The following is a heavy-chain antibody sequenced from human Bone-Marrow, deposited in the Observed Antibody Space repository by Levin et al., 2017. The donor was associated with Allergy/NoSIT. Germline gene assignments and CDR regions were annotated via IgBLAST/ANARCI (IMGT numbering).Heavy chain of an antibody. Sequence: AASVKVSCKASGYTFIGYSIYWVRQAPGQGLEWMGWINPHSGATKYAQKFQGRITLTRDTSISTAYMDLSSLRSDDTAVYYCARVEDLTIFGAVQRYFDHWGQGTLVTVSS. CDR2: INPHSGAT. V-gene: IGHV1-2*02. D-gene: IGHD3-3*01. CDR1: GYTFIGYS. J-gene: IGHJ4*02. CDR3: ARVEDLTIFGAVQRYFDH.